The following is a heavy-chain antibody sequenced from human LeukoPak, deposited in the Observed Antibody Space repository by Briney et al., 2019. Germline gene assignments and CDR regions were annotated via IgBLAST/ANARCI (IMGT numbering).Heavy chain of an antibody. CDR1: GGSISSGGYY. D-gene: IGHD2-8*01. J-gene: IGHJ6*02. CDR3: ARRMVSYYGMDV. CDR2: IYHSGST. Sequence: PSETLSLTCTVSGGSISSGGYYWSWIRQPPGKGLEWIGYIYHSGSTYYNPSLKSRVTISVDRSKNQFSLKLSSVTAADTAVYYCARRMVSYYGMDVWGQGTTVTVSS. V-gene: IGHV4-30-2*01.